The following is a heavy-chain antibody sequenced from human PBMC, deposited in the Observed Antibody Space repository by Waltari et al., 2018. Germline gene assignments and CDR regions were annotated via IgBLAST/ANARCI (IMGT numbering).Heavy chain of an antibody. CDR2: INGGGSTT. Sequence: EVQLLESGGDFVQPGESLRLSCAASGFTFGSYAMSWVRQAHGRGLEWVSTINGGGSTTFYAGSVKGRFTVSRDNSKNTLYLQINSLRVDDTAVYYCARDSWNNIWHRDYWGQGTLVTVSS. CDR3: ARDSWNNIWHRDY. D-gene: IGHD1-1*01. V-gene: IGHV3-23*01. CDR1: GFTFGSYA. J-gene: IGHJ4*02.